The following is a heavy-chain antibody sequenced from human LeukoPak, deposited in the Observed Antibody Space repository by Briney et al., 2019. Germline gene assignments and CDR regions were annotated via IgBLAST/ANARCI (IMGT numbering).Heavy chain of an antibody. D-gene: IGHD3-3*01. CDR1: GGSISSSNC. CDR3: ARLHYDFWSGYYFGWFDP. J-gene: IGHJ5*02. CDR2: IYHSGST. Sequence: SGTLSLTCAVSGGSISSSNCWSWVRQPPGKGLEWIGEIYHSGSTNHNPSLKSRVTISVDKSKNQFSLKLSSVTAADTAVYYCARLHYDFWSGYYFGWFDPWGQGTLVTVSS. V-gene: IGHV4-4*02.